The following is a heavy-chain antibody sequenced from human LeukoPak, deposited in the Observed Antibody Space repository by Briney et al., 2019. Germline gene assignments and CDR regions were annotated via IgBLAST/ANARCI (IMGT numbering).Heavy chain of an antibody. V-gene: IGHV3-53*01. J-gene: IGHJ6*02. D-gene: IGHD6-13*01. CDR1: GFTVSSNY. CDR3: ARTYPYSSSWYGMDV. CDR2: IYSGGST. Sequence: GGSLRLSCAASGFTVSSNYMSWVRRAPGKGLEWVSVIYSGGSTYYADSVKGRFTISRDNSKNTLYLQMNSLRAEDTAVYYCARTYPYSSSWYGMDVWGQGTTVTVSS.